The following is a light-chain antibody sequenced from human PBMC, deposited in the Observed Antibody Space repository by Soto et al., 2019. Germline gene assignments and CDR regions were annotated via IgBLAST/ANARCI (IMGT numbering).Light chain of an antibody. V-gene: IGKV3-15*01. CDR1: QSISNN. CDR3: QQYNDWPPIT. J-gene: IGKJ5*01. Sequence: IVMTQSPATLSLSPGEKATLSCRASQSISNNFAWFQQKPGQVPRLLIYGASNRATGVSARFSGSGSGTEFTLTISSLQSEDFAVYYCQQYNDWPPITFGQGTRLEIK. CDR2: GAS.